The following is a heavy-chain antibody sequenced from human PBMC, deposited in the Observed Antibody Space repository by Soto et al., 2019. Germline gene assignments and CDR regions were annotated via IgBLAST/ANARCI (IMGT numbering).Heavy chain of an antibody. J-gene: IGHJ4*02. Sequence: TSETLSLTCAVYGGSFSGYYWSWIRQPPGKGLEWIGEINHSGSTNYNPSLKSRVTISVDTSKNQFSLKLSSVTAADTAVYYCARYYDILTGYPNWGQGTLVTVSS. D-gene: IGHD3-9*01. CDR3: ARYYDILTGYPN. CDR2: INHSGST. CDR1: GGSFSGYY. V-gene: IGHV4-34*01.